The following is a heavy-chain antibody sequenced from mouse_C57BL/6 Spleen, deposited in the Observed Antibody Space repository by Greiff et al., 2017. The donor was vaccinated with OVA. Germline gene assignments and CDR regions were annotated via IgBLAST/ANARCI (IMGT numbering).Heavy chain of an antibody. J-gene: IGHJ3*01. V-gene: IGHV1-62-3*01. CDR2: IDPNSGGT. CDR1: GYTFTSYW. D-gene: IGHD1-1*01. CDR3: ASYYYGSSYGWFAY. Sequence: QVQLQQPGAELVKPGASVKLSCKASGYTFTSYWMHWVKQRPGRGLEWIGRIDPNSGGTKYNEKFKSKATLTVDKPSSTAYMQLKSLTSEDSAVYYCASYYYGSSYGWFAYWGQGTLVTVSA.